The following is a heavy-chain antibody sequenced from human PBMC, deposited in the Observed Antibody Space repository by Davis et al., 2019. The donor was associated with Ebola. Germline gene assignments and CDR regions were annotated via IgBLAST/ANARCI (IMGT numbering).Heavy chain of an antibody. J-gene: IGHJ6*02. CDR2: FDPEDGET. V-gene: IGHV1-24*01. CDR1: GYTLTDLS. Sequence: ASVKVSCKVSGYTLTDLSMHWVRQAPGKGLEWMGGFDPEDGETIYAQKFQGRVTITRDTSASTAYMELSSLRSEDTAVYYCARDLAPIPGYYYGMDVWGQGTTVTVSS. CDR3: ARDLAPIPGYYYGMDV. D-gene: IGHD2-2*02.